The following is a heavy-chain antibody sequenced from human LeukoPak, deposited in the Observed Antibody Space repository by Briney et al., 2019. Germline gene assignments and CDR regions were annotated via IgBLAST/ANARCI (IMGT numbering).Heavy chain of an antibody. D-gene: IGHD3-10*01. V-gene: IGHV1-2*02. J-gene: IGHJ6*02. CDR3: ARGSGSGSYYNLYYYYGMDV. CDR1: GYKFTVYY. CDR2: INANTGAT. Sequence: GASVKVSCKASGYKFTVYYIHWVRQAPGQGLECMGWINANTGATNYAQKFQGRVTMTRDTSISTAYMELSRLTSDDTAVYYCARGSGSGSYYNLYYYYGMDVWGQGTTVTVSS.